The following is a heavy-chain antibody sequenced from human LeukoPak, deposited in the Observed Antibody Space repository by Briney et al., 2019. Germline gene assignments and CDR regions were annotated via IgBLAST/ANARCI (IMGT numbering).Heavy chain of an antibody. CDR3: ARRGSSGYNGVEAFDI. Sequence: GGSLRLSCAASGFTFSSYSMNWVRQAPGKGLEWVSYISSSSSTIYYADSVKGRFTISRDNAKNSLYLQMNSLRAEDTAVYYCARRGSSGYNGVEAFDIWGQGTMVTVSS. J-gene: IGHJ3*02. V-gene: IGHV3-48*01. D-gene: IGHD3-22*01. CDR2: ISSSSSTI. CDR1: GFTFSSYS.